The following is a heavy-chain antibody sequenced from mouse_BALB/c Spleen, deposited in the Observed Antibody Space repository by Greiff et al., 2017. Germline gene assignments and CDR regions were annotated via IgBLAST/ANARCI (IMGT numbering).Heavy chain of an antibody. Sequence: LVESGPELVKPGASVKMSCKASGYTFTSYVMHWVKQKPGQGLEWIGYINPYNDGTKYNEKFKGKATLTSDKSSSTAYMELSSLTSEDSAVYYCARGPPYYFDYWGQGTTLTVSS. CDR1: GYTFTSYV. CDR2: INPYNDGT. V-gene: IGHV1-14*01. CDR3: ARGPPYYFDY. J-gene: IGHJ2*01.